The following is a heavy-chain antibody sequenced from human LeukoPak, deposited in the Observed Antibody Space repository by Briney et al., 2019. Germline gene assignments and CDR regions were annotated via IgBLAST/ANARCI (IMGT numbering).Heavy chain of an antibody. CDR1: GFSFSSYA. Sequence: GGSLRLSCAASGFSFSSYAMSWVRQAPGKGLEWVSVIYSGGSTYYADSVKGRFTISRDNSKNTLYLQMNSLRAEDTAVYYCARGPPTVWGQGTLVTVSS. V-gene: IGHV3-53*01. J-gene: IGHJ4*02. CDR3: ARGPPTV. CDR2: IYSGGST.